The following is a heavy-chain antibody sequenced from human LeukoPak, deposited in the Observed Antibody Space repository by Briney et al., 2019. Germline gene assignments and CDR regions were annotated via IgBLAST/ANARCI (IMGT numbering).Heavy chain of an antibody. CDR1: GGSFSGYY. D-gene: IGHD4-17*01. CDR3: ARAKSTVSTYFDS. CDR2: INPGGST. J-gene: IGHJ4*02. Sequence: SETLSLTCAVHGGSFSGYYWAWIRQPPGKGLEWIGEINPGGSTNYHPSLKRRVTISADTSKSKFSLELRSVTAADTAVFYCARAKSTVSTYFDSWGQGSLVTVSS. V-gene: IGHV4-34*01.